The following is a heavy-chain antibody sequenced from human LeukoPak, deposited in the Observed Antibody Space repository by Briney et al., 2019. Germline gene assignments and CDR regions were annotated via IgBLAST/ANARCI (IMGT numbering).Heavy chain of an antibody. J-gene: IGHJ4*02. CDR1: GYTFTGYY. CDR2: INPNSGGT. CDR3: ARDLNNYDMLTGSNKDDY. Sequence: ASVKVSCKASGYTFTGYYMHWVRQAAGQELEWMGWINPNSGGTNYAQKFQGRVTMTRDTSTSTAYMELSRLRSDDTAVYYCARDLNNYDMLTGSNKDDYWGQGTLVTVSS. V-gene: IGHV1-2*02. D-gene: IGHD3-9*01.